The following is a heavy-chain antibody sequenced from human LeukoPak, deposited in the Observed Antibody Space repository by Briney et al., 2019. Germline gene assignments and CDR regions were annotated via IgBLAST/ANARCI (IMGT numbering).Heavy chain of an antibody. CDR3: ARGHMLTGYYNFAWFDP. J-gene: IGHJ5*02. V-gene: IGHV3-13*01. Sequence: GGSLRLSCAASGFTFSSYDMHWVRQPTGKGLEWVSAIGTAGDTYYSHSVKGRFTISRENAKNSLYLHMNSLSAGDTAVYFCARGHMLTGYYNFAWFDPWGQGTLVTISS. D-gene: IGHD3-9*01. CDR2: IGTAGDT. CDR1: GFTFSSYD.